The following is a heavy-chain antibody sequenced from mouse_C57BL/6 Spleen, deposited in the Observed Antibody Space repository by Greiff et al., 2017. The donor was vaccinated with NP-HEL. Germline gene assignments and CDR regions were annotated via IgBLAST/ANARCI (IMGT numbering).Heavy chain of an antibody. Sequence: EVQLQQSGPELVKPGDSVKISCKASGYSFTGYFMNWVMQSLGKSLEWIGRINPYNGDTFYNQKFKGKATLTVYTSSSTAHMELRCLTSEDSVVYYYARWGDYEDYAMDYWGQVTSVTVSS. CDR2: INPYNGDT. J-gene: IGHJ4*01. V-gene: IGHV1-20*01. CDR3: ARWGDYEDYAMDY. CDR1: GYSFTGYF. D-gene: IGHD2-4*01.